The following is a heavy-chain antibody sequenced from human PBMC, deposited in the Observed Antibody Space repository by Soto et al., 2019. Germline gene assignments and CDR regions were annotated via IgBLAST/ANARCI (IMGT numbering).Heavy chain of an antibody. J-gene: IGHJ4*02. CDR1: GCTVSSNY. CDR2: IYSGGST. CDR3: ARGGDDYKIATDFDY. D-gene: IGHD4-4*01. V-gene: IGHV3-66*01. Sequence: GGSLRLSCAASGCTVSSNYMSWVRQAPGKGLEWVSVIYSGGSTYYADSVKGRFTISRGNSKNTLYLQMNSLRAEDTAVYYCARGGDDYKIATDFDYWGQGT.